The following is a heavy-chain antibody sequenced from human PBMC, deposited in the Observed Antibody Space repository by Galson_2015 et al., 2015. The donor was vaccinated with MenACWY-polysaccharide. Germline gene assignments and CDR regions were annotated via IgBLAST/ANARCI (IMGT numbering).Heavy chain of an antibody. CDR2: ISSNGRST. V-gene: IGHV3-64*02. J-gene: IGHJ4*01. Sequence: SLRLSCAASGFTFSSHGMHWIRQIPGKGLDYVSAISSNGRSTYYADSVKGRFTISRDNFKNTLSLQMVSLRAEDMAVYYCARAPLYCSGGSCSRGPDYWGHGTLVTVSS. CDR1: GFTFSSHG. CDR3: ARAPLYCSGGSCSRGPDY. D-gene: IGHD2-15*01.